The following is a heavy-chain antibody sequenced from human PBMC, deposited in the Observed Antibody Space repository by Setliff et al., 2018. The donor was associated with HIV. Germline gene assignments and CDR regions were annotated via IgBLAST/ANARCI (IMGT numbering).Heavy chain of an antibody. V-gene: IGHV3-48*01. J-gene: IGHJ4*02. CDR3: AKPPRPSSWPQYYFDY. CDR2: ISSSSSTL. D-gene: IGHD6-13*01. CDR1: GFTFSDYP. Sequence: PGGSLRLSCAASGFTFSDYPMSWVRQAPGKGLEWISYISSSSSTLYYADSVKGRFTISRDNAKNSLYLQMNSLRAEDTAVYYCAKPPRPSSWPQYYFDYWGQGTLVTVSS.